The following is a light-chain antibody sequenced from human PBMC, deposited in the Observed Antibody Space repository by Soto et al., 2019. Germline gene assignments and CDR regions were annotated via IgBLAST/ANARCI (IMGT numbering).Light chain of an antibody. CDR2: AAS. CDR1: QYIGRY. J-gene: IGKJ1*01. Sequence: VQMSQPPSSLSASVGDRVTITCRAGQYIGRYLNWYQQKPGKAPKLLIYAASTLQSGVPSRFSGSGSGTDFTLTISRLEPEDFAVYYCQQYGSTRAVGQGTKVDIK. CDR3: QQYGSTRA. V-gene: IGKV1-39*01.